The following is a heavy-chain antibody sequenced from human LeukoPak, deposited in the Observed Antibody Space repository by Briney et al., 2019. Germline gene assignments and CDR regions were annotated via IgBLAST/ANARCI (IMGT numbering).Heavy chain of an antibody. Sequence: ASVKVSCKASGYTFTSYAMHWVRQVPGQRLEWMGWINAGNGNTKYSQKFQGRVTITRDTSASTAYMELSSLRSEDTAVYYCVISTASGLLWFGELQFDYWGQGTLVTVSS. V-gene: IGHV1-3*01. CDR3: VISTASGLLWFGELQFDY. D-gene: IGHD3-10*01. J-gene: IGHJ4*02. CDR1: GYTFTSYA. CDR2: INAGNGNT.